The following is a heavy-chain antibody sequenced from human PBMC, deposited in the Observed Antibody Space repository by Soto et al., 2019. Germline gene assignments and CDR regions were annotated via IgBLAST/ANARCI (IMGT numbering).Heavy chain of an antibody. CDR2: INPSGGST. J-gene: IGHJ4*02. D-gene: IGHD3-22*01. Sequence: ASVKVSCKASGYTFTSDYMHWVRQAPGQGLEWMGIINPSGGSTSYAQKFQGRVTMTRDTSTSTVYMELSSLRSEDTAVYYCARLNPYDSSGYYTGRYFDYWGQGTLVTVSS. CDR1: GYTFTSDY. V-gene: IGHV1-46*01. CDR3: ARLNPYDSSGYYTGRYFDY.